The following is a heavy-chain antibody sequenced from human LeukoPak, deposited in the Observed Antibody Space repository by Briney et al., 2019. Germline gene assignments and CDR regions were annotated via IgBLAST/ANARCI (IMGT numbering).Heavy chain of an antibody. J-gene: IGHJ4*02. V-gene: IGHV3-30-3*01. CDR3: ARDPFPGYYGSGSPNYFDY. D-gene: IGHD3-10*01. CDR2: ISYDGSNK. Sequence: GGSLSLSCAASGFTFSSYAMHWVRQAPGKGLEWVAVISYDGSNKYYADSVKGRFTISRDNSKNTLYLQMNSLRAEDTAVYYCARDPFPGYYGSGSPNYFDYWGQGTLVTVSS. CDR1: GFTFSSYA.